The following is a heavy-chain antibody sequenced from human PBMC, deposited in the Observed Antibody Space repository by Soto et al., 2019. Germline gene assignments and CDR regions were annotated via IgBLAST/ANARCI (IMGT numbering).Heavy chain of an antibody. J-gene: IGHJ4*02. CDR3: TPNGYYSLDY. D-gene: IGHD5-12*01. CDR1: GDSITNDRW. Sequence: QVQLQESGPGLVKPSGTLSLTCSVSGDSITNDRWWSWVRQSPGKGLEWMGEIYHSGRTSYNPTLKSRVIISVDKSKNNFSLTLSSVPAAATTVYYCTPNGYYSLDYWGQGSLVTVSS. CDR2: IYHSGRT. V-gene: IGHV4-4*02.